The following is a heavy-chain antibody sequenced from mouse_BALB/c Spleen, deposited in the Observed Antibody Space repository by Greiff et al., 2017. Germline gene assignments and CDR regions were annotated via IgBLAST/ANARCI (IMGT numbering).Heavy chain of an antibody. CDR1: GYTFSSYW. Sequence: QVQLQQSGAELMKPGASVKISCKATGYTFSSYWIEWVKQRPGHGLEWIGEILPGSGSTNYNEKFKGKATFTADTSSNTAYMQLSSLTSEDSAVYYCARRGYDYDVYAMDYWGQGTSVTVSS. D-gene: IGHD2-4*01. V-gene: IGHV1-9*01. CDR3: ARRGYDYDVYAMDY. J-gene: IGHJ4*01. CDR2: ILPGSGST.